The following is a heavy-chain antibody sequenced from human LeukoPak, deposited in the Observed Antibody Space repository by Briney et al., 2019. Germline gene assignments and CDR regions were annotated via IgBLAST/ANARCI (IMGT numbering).Heavy chain of an antibody. J-gene: IGHJ5*02. CDR1: GGSISSYY. Sequence: SETLSLTCTVPGGSISSYYWSWIRQPPGKGLEWIGYIYYSGSTNYNPSLKSRVTISVDTSKNQFSLKLSSVTAADTAVYYCARQPFDSDSSGYLNWFDPWGQGTLVTVSS. CDR3: ARQPFDSDSSGYLNWFDP. D-gene: IGHD3-22*01. V-gene: IGHV4-59*08. CDR2: IYYSGST.